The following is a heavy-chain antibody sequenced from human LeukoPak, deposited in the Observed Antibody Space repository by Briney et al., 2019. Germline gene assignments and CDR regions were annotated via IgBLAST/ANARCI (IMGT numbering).Heavy chain of an antibody. J-gene: IGHJ5*02. D-gene: IGHD6-13*01. Sequence: GASVKVSCKASGYTFTSYDINWVRQATGQGLEWMGWMNPNSGNTGYAQKFQGRVTMTRNTSISTAYMELSSLRSEDTAVYYCARGPPRYSSSWYPRGWFDPWGQGTLVTVS. CDR2: MNPNSGNT. CDR1: GYTFTSYD. CDR3: ARGPPRYSSSWYPRGWFDP. V-gene: IGHV1-8*01.